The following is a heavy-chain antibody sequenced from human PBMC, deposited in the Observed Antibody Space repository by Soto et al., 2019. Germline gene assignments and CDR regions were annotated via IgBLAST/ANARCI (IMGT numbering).Heavy chain of an antibody. Sequence: QVQLVESGGGVVQPGRSLRLSCAASGFTFSSYGMHWVRQAPGKGLEWVAVIWSDGSNKYYADSVKGRFTISRDNSKNRLALQMNSLRIEDTAVYNCARGRYGMDVWGRGTTVTVSS. CDR1: GFTFSSYG. J-gene: IGHJ6*02. CDR3: ARGRYGMDV. V-gene: IGHV3-33*01. CDR2: IWSDGSNK.